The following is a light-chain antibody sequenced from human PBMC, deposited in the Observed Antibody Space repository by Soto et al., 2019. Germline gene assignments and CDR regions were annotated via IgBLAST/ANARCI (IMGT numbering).Light chain of an antibody. J-gene: IGLJ1*01. CDR3: CSYAGGYTHV. CDR2: DVV. CDR1: SSDVGTYNF. V-gene: IGLV2-11*01. Sequence: HSALTQPRSVSGSPGQSVTISCTGTSSDVGTYNFVSWYQQHPGTAPKLIIYDVVKRPSGVPDRFSGSKSGNTAYLTISRLQTEDEADYHCCSYAGGYTHVFGTGTKVTVL.